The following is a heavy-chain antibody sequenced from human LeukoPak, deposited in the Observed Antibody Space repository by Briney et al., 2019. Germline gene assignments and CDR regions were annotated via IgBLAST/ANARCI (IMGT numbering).Heavy chain of an antibody. CDR1: GYTFTSYG. CDR3: ARGNIVATTWGGYFDY. CDR2: ISAYNGNT. V-gene: IGHV1-18*01. J-gene: IGHJ4*02. Sequence: ASVKVSCKASGYTFTSYGISWVRQAPGQGLEWMGWISAYNGNTNYAQKLQGRVTMTTDTSTSTAYMELRSLRSDDTAVYYCARGNIVATTWGGYFDYWGQGTLVTVSS. D-gene: IGHD5-12*01.